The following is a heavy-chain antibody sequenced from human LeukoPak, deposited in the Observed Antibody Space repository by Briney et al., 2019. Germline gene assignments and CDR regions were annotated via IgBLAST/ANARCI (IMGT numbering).Heavy chain of an antibody. D-gene: IGHD2-2*01. CDR3: AREGGVPAAEGDWFDP. Sequence: TLSLTCTVSGGSISSGSYYWSWIRQPAGKGLEWIGRIYTSGSTNYNPSLKSRVTISVDTSKNQFSLKLSSVTAADTAVYYCAREGGVPAAEGDWFDPWGQGTLVTVSS. CDR2: IYTSGST. J-gene: IGHJ5*02. V-gene: IGHV4-61*02. CDR1: GGSISSGSYY.